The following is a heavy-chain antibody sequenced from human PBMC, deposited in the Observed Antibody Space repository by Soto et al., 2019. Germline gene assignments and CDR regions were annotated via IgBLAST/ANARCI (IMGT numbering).Heavy chain of an antibody. D-gene: IGHD3-22*01. CDR1: GYTCTSYY. Sequence: ASVKVSCKASGYTCTSYYMHWVRQAPGQGLEWMGIINPSGGSTSYAQKFQGRVTMTRDTSTSTVYMELSSLRSEDTAVYYCARTLPDSSGTSYGTDVWGQGTTVTISS. CDR2: INPSGGST. V-gene: IGHV1-46*01. CDR3: ARTLPDSSGTSYGTDV. J-gene: IGHJ6*02.